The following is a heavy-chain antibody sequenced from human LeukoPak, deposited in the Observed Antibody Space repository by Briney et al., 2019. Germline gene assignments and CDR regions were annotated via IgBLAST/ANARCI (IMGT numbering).Heavy chain of an antibody. D-gene: IGHD3-9*01. Sequence: GGSLRLSCAAPGFTFSTYWMHWVRQAPGKGLVWVSRVRPEGTTTAYADSVKGRFTISRDNAKNTLFLQMNSLSAEDTAVYYCARDLDWILFDYWGQGTLVTVSS. CDR2: VRPEGTTT. V-gene: IGHV3-74*03. CDR3: ARDLDWILFDY. J-gene: IGHJ4*02. CDR1: GFTFSTYW.